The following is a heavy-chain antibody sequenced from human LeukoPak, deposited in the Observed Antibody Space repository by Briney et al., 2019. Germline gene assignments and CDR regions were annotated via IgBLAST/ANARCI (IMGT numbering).Heavy chain of an antibody. CDR1: GGSISSGSYY. V-gene: IGHV4-61*02. Sequence: SETLSLTCTVSGGSISSGSYYWSWIRQPAGKGLEWIGRIYTSGSTNYNPSLESRVTISVDTSKNQFSLKLSSVTAADTAVYYCAGVAYYYDSSGYYDAFDIWGQGTMVTVSS. CDR2: IYTSGST. D-gene: IGHD3-22*01. J-gene: IGHJ3*02. CDR3: AGVAYYYDSSGYYDAFDI.